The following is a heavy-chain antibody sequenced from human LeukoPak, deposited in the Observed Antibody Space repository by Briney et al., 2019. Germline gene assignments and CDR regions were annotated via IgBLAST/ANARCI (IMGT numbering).Heavy chain of an antibody. CDR2: ISSSGSYI. CDR1: GFTFSSYN. Sequence: GGSLRLYCAASGFTFSSYNMNWVRQAPGKGLEWVSSISSSGSYIYYADSVKGRFTISRDNAKNSLYLQMNSLRAEDTAVYYCARDLRRTNPLDYWGQGTLVTVSS. CDR3: ARDLRRTNPLDY. V-gene: IGHV3-21*01. J-gene: IGHJ4*02.